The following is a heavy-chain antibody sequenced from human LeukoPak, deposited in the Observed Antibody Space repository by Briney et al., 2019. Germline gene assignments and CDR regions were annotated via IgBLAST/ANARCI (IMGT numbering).Heavy chain of an antibody. CDR2: INPNSGGT. CDR1: GYTFTGYY. J-gene: IGHJ3*02. Sequence: ASVKVSCKASGYTFTGYYMHWVRQAPGQGLEWMGWINPNSGGTNYAQKFQGGVTMTRDTSISTAYMELSRLRSDDTAVYYCARMVGEMYCSSTSCTQGGSGAFDIWGQGTMVTVSS. D-gene: IGHD2-2*01. V-gene: IGHV1-2*02. CDR3: ARMVGEMYCSSTSCTQGGSGAFDI.